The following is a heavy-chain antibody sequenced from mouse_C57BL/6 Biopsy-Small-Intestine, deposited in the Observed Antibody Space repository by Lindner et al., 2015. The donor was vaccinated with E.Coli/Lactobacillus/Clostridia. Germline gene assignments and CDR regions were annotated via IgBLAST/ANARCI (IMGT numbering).Heavy chain of an antibody. J-gene: IGHJ3*01. CDR3: AGRPSDYDSDGWFVY. CDR1: GNAFSSSW. V-gene: IGHV1-82*01. Sequence: VQLQESGPELVKPGASVKISCKASGNAFSSSWMNWVRQRPGKGLEWIGRIYPGDGDTNYNGKFKGKATLTADKSSSIVYMQLSSLTSEDSAVYLCAGRPSDYDSDGWFVYWGQGTLVTVSS. D-gene: IGHD2-4*01. CDR2: IYPGDGDT.